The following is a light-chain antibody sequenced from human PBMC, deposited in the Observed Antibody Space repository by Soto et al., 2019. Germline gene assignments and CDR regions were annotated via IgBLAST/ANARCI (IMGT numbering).Light chain of an antibody. J-gene: IGKJ3*01. CDR3: QQYCSSLFT. V-gene: IGKV3-20*01. CDR1: QSVSSKY. CDR2: GTS. Sequence: EIVLTQSPGTLSLSPGERATLSCRASQSVSSKYLAWYQQKPGQAPRVLIYGTSIRASGVPERFSGGGSGTDFTLTITRLEPEEFAVYYCQQYCSSLFTFGPGTKVDFK.